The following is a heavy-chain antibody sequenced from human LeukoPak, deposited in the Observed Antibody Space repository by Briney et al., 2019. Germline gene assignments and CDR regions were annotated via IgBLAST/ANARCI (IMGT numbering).Heavy chain of an antibody. V-gene: IGHV4-30-2*01. J-gene: IGHJ4*02. CDR3: ARSDGYFSFFDY. D-gene: IGHD5-24*01. CDR2: IYHSGST. Sequence: SETLSLTCAVSGGSISSGGYSWSWIRQPPGKGLEWIGYIYHSGSTYYNPSLKSRVTISVDRSKNQFSLKLSPVTAADTAVYYCARSDGYFSFFDYWGQGTLVTVSS. CDR1: GGSISSGGYS.